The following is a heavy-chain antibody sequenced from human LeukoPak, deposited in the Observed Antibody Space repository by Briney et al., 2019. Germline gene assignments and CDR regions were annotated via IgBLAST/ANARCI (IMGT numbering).Heavy chain of an antibody. J-gene: IGHJ4*02. D-gene: IGHD5-24*01. CDR1: GFTFSSYW. V-gene: IGHV3-21*01. Sequence: PGGSLRLSCAASGFTFSSYWMSWVRQAPGRGLEWVSSIRDSGKSIYYSDSVKGRFTISRDNAKNSLSLQMNSLRAEDTAVYYCARGDGYNFFDYWGQGILVTVSS. CDR2: IRDSGKSI. CDR3: ARGDGYNFFDY.